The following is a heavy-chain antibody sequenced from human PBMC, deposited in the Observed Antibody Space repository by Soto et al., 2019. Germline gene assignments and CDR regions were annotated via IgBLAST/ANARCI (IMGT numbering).Heavy chain of an antibody. Sequence: QVQLVQSGAEVKKPGSSVKVSCKASGGTFSSYAISWVRQAPGQGLEWMGGIIPIFGTANYAQKFQGRVTITADESTSTASMELSSVRSEDTAVYSCARKRSLYYFDYWGQGTLVTVSS. CDR3: ARKRSLYYFDY. D-gene: IGHD2-15*01. V-gene: IGHV1-69*01. J-gene: IGHJ4*02. CDR2: IIPIFGTA. CDR1: GGTFSSYA.